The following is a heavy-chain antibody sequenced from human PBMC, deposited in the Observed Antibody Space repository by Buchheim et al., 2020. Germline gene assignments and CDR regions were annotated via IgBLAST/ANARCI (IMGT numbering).Heavy chain of an antibody. Sequence: QVQLQESGPGLVKPSQTLSFTCTVSGGSISSGGYYWSWIRQHPGKGLEWIGYIYYSGSTYYNPSLKSRVTISVDTSKNQFSLKLSSVTAADTAVYYCARRDGYNRPGYWYFDLWGRGTL. CDR3: ARRDGYNRPGYWYFDL. V-gene: IGHV4-31*03. CDR2: IYYSGST. CDR1: GGSISSGGYY. J-gene: IGHJ2*01. D-gene: IGHD5-24*01.